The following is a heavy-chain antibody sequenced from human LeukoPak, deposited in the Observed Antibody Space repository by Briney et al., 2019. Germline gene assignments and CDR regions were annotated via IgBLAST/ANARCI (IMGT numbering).Heavy chain of an antibody. Sequence: PGGSLRLSCAASGYTFSSYAMSWVRQAPGKGLEWVSAISGSGGSTYYADSVKGRFTISRDNSKNTLYLQTNSLRAEDTAVYYCAKDNGGYFDYWGQGTLVTVSS. CDR3: AKDNGGYFDY. D-gene: IGHD4-23*01. V-gene: IGHV3-23*01. J-gene: IGHJ4*02. CDR1: GYTFSSYA. CDR2: ISGSGGST.